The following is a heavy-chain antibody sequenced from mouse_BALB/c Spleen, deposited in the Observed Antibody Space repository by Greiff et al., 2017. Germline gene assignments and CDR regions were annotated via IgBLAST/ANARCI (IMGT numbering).Heavy chain of an antibody. D-gene: IGHD1-1*01. J-gene: IGHJ4*01. V-gene: IGHV1-4*01. CDR1: GYTFTSYT. CDR2: INPSSGYT. Sequence: QVQLKESGAELARPGASVKMSCKASGYTFTSYTMHWVKQRPGQGLEWIGYINPSSGYTNYNQKFKDKATLTADKSSSTAYMQLSSLTSEDSAVYYCARSAYYAPMDYWGQGTSVTVSS. CDR3: ARSAYYAPMDY.